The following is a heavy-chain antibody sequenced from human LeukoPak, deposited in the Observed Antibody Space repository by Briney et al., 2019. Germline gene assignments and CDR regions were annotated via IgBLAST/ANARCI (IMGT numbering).Heavy chain of an antibody. Sequence: GGSLKISCKGSGYSFTSYWIGWVRQMPGKGLEWMGIIYPGDSDTRYSPSFQGQVTISADKSISTAYLQWSSLKASDTAMYYCARRIAVAGTARAFDIWGQGTMVTVSS. V-gene: IGHV5-51*01. CDR3: ARRIAVAGTARAFDI. CDR2: IYPGDSDT. J-gene: IGHJ3*02. D-gene: IGHD6-19*01. CDR1: GYSFTSYW.